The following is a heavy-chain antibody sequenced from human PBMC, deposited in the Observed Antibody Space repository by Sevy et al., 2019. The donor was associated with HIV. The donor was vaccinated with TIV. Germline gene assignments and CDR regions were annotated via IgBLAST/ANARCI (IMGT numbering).Heavy chain of an antibody. J-gene: IGHJ4*02. CDR3: ARDKIRFLEWLGSASDY. Sequence: GGYLRLSCAASGFTFSSYWMSWVRQAPGKGLEWVANIKQDGSEKYYVDSVKGRFTISRDNAKNSLYLQMNSLRAEDTAVYYCARDKIRFLEWLGSASDYWGQGTLVTVSS. V-gene: IGHV3-7*03. D-gene: IGHD3-3*01. CDR2: IKQDGSEK. CDR1: GFTFSSYW.